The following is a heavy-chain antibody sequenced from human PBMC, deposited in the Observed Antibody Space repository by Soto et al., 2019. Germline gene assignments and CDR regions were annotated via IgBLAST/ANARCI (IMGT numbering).Heavy chain of an antibody. CDR3: ARGRHYYGSGSYLVY. D-gene: IGHD3-10*01. Sequence: SETLSLTCAVYGGSFSGYYWSWIRQPPGKGLEWIGEINHSGSTNYNPSLKSRVTISVDTSKNQFSLKLSSVTAADTAVYYCARGRHYYGSGSYLVYWGQGTLVTVSS. CDR2: INHSGST. J-gene: IGHJ4*02. V-gene: IGHV4-34*01. CDR1: GGSFSGYY.